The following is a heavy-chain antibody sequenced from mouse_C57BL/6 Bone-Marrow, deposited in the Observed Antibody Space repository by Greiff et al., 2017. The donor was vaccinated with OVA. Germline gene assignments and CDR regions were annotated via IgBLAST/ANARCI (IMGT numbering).Heavy chain of an antibody. CDR2: ISSGGDYI. V-gene: IGHV5-9-1*02. CDR3: TRVDWDAMDY. J-gene: IGHJ4*01. CDR1: GFTFSSYA. D-gene: IGHD4-1*01. Sequence: EVKVVESGEGLVKPGGSLKLSCAASGFTFSSYAMSWVRPTPAKRLEWVAYISSGGDYIYYADTVQGRLTISRDNARNTLYLQMSSLKSEDTAMYYCTRVDWDAMDYWGQGTSVTVSS.